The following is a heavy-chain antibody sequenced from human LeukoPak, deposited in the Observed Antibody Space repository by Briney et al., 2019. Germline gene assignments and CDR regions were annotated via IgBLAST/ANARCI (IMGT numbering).Heavy chain of an antibody. CDR1: GFYFSAYL. CDR3: ARDLKGFNL. CDR2: IKKDGSKY. Sequence: SGGSLRLSCVASGFYFSAYLMSWVRQAPGRGLEWVANIKKDGSKYFYVDSEKGRITISRENDNNSLYLHMSRLRIEDTAVYYCARDLKGFNLWGQGALVTVSS. J-gene: IGHJ5*02. V-gene: IGHV3-7*04.